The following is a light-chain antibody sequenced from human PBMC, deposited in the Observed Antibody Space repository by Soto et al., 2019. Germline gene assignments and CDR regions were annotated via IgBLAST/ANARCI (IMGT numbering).Light chain of an antibody. CDR2: GAS. V-gene: IGKV3-20*01. CDR3: QQYGSSPRT. CDR1: QSVSSSY. J-gene: IGKJ3*01. Sequence: IVLTQSPGTLSLSPGERATLSCRASQSVSSSYLAWYQQKPGQAPRLLIYGASSRATGIPDRFSGSGSGTDFTLTISRLEPEDFAVYYCQQYGSSPRTFGPGTKVYIK.